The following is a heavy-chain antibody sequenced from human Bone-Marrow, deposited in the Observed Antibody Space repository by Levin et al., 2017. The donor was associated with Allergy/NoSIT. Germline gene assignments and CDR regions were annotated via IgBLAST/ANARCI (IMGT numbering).Heavy chain of an antibody. V-gene: IGHV4-34*01. CDR1: GGSFSGYY. CDR2: INHSGST. CDR3: ARGRGRGGATIPRTTEIPG. J-gene: IGHJ4*02. D-gene: IGHD5-24*01. Sequence: SETLSLTCAVYGGSFSGYYWSWIRQPPGKGLEWIGEINHSGSTNYNPSLKSRVTISVDTSKNQFSLKLSSVTAADTAVYYCARGRGRGGATIPRTTEIPGWGQGTLVTVSS.